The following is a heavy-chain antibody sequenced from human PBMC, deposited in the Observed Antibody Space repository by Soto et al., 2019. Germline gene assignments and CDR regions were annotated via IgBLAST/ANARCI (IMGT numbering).Heavy chain of an antibody. CDR3: ARVGFLEWLFSQYPSDNYYYGMDV. Sequence: SETLSLTCTVSGGSISSYYWSWIRQPPGKGLEWIGYIYYSGSTNYNPSLKSRVTISVDTSKNQFSLKLSSVTAADTAVYYCARVGFLEWLFSQYPSDNYYYGMDVWGQGTTVTVSS. D-gene: IGHD3-3*02. CDR1: GGSISSYY. V-gene: IGHV4-59*01. CDR2: IYYSGST. J-gene: IGHJ6*02.